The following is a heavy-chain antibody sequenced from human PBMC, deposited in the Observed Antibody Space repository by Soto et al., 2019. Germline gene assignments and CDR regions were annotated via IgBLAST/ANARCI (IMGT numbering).Heavy chain of an antibody. CDR1: DGSISSYY. Sequence: PSETLSLTCTVSDGSISSYYWSWIRPPPGKGLEWIGYIYYSGSTNYNPSLKSRVTISVDKSKNQFSLKLSSVTAADTAVYYCARDRAAGRDGMDVWGQGTTVTVSS. J-gene: IGHJ6*02. CDR2: IYYSGST. V-gene: IGHV4-59*12. D-gene: IGHD6-25*01. CDR3: ARDRAAGRDGMDV.